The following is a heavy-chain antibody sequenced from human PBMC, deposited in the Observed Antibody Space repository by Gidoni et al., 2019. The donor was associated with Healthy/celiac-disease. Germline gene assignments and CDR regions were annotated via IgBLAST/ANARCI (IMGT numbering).Heavy chain of an antibody. CDR3: ARHERYEAFDP. CDR1: GGSSSSSSYY. CDR2: IYYSGST. J-gene: IGHJ5*02. Sequence: QLQLQESGPGLVTPSETLSLTCTVSGGSSSSSSYYWGWTRQPPGKGLEWIGSIYYSGSTYYNPSLKSRVTISVDTSKNQFSLKLSSVTAADTAVYYCARHERYEAFDPWGQGTLVTVSS. D-gene: IGHD1-20*01. V-gene: IGHV4-39*01.